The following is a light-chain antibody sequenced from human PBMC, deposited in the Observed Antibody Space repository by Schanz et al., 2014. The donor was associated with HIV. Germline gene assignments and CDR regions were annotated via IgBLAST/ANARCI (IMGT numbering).Light chain of an antibody. Sequence: DIQLTQSPSFLSASVGDRVTITCRAGQSLDRWLAWYQQKPGKAPKLLIYRASYLESGVPSRFSGSGSGTEFTLTISSLQPDDFATYYCQQYKSHSPFTFGQGTKVEIK. CDR2: RAS. V-gene: IGKV1-5*03. J-gene: IGKJ2*01. CDR1: QSLDRW. CDR3: QQYKSHSPFT.